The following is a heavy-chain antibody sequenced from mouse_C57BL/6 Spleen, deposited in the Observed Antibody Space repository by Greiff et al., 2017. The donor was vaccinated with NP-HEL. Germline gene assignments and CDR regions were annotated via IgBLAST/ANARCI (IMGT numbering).Heavy chain of an antibody. D-gene: IGHD2-3*01. CDR3: ARLDGYLFDY. J-gene: IGHJ2*01. CDR1: GFTFSDSY. V-gene: IGHV5-12*01. Sequence: EVMLVESGGGLVQPGGSLKLSCAASGFTFSDSYMYWVRQTPEKRLEWVAYISNGGGSTYYPDTVKGRFTISRDNAKNTLYLQMSRLKSEDTAMYYCARLDGYLFDYWGQGTTLTVSS. CDR2: ISNGGGST.